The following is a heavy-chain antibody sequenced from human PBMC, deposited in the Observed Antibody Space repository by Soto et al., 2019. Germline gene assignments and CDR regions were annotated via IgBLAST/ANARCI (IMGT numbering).Heavy chain of an antibody. Sequence: SQTLSLTCAISGDSVSSNSAAWNWIRQSPSRGLEWLGRTYYRSKWYNDYAVSVKSRITINPDTSKNQFSLQLNSVTPEDTAVYYCARQVQDPRRAALWFDPWGQGTLVTVSS. J-gene: IGHJ5*02. CDR1: GDSVSSNSAA. CDR2: TYYRSKWYN. D-gene: IGHD1-1*01. V-gene: IGHV6-1*01. CDR3: ARQVQDPRRAALWFDP.